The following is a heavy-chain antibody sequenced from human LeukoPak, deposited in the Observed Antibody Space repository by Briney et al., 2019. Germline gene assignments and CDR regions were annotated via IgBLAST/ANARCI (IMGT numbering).Heavy chain of an antibody. Sequence: PRGPPRPPCTPPGITLTTNRTHRIPQAPGKGLVWVSRINRDGTTTTYADSVKGRFTISRDNAKNTLYLQMNSLSVEDTAVYYCARVTDTSNWGIDYWGQGTLVTVSS. CDR1: GITLTTNR. V-gene: IGHV3-74*01. D-gene: IGHD7-27*01. J-gene: IGHJ4*02. CDR2: INRDGTTT. CDR3: ARVTDTSNWGIDY.